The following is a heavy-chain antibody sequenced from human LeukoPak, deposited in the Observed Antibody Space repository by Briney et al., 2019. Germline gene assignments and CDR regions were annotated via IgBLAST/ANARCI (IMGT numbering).Heavy chain of an antibody. Sequence: GASVKVSCKASGYTFTGYYMHWVRQAPGQGLEWMRRINPNSGGTNYAQKFQGRVTMTRDTSISTAYMELSRLRSDDTAVYYCATLTRITGTSRPHYWGQGTLVTVSS. CDR2: INPNSGGT. CDR1: GYTFTGYY. V-gene: IGHV1-2*06. J-gene: IGHJ4*02. CDR3: ATLTRITGTSRPHY. D-gene: IGHD1-20*01.